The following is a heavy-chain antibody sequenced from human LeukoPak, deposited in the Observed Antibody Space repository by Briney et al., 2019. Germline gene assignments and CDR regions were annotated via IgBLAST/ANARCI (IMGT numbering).Heavy chain of an antibody. Sequence: GGSLRLSCEASGVTFSSYVMTWVRQAPGKGLEWVAHIKEDGGEKHYVDPVKGRFTISRDNAKNSLYLQMNSLRAEDTAMYYCVRDRGYCSGGTCYALWDYWGQGTLVTVS. CDR1: GVTFSSYV. D-gene: IGHD2-15*01. CDR3: VRDRGYCSGGTCYALWDY. J-gene: IGHJ4*02. V-gene: IGHV3-7*01. CDR2: IKEDGGEK.